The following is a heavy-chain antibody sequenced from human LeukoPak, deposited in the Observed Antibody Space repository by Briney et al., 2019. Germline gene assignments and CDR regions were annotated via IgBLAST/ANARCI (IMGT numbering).Heavy chain of an antibody. CDR3: ARPRMVAKTRWFDP. V-gene: IGHV4-39*01. J-gene: IGHJ5*02. CDR1: GGSISSSSYY. CDR2: IYYSGST. D-gene: IGHD5-12*01. Sequence: PSETLSLTCTASGGSISSSSYYWGWIRQPPGKGLEWIGSIYYSGSTYYNPSLKSRVTISVDTSKNQFSLKLSSVTAADTAVYYCARPRMVAKTRWFDPWGQGTLVTVSS.